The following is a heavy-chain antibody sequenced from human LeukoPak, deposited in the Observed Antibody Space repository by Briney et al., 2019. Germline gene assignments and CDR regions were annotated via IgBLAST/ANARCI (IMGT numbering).Heavy chain of an antibody. D-gene: IGHD4-23*01. J-gene: IGHJ1*01. CDR3: ARGSPIKVRWYQRYFQH. V-gene: IGHV4-39*01. CDR2: IYYSGST. CDR1: GGSISSSSYY. Sequence: SETLSLTCTVSGGSISSSSYYWGWIRQPPGKGLEWIGSIYYSGSTYYNPSLKSRVTISVDTSKNQFSLKLSSVTAADTAVYYCARGSPIKVRWYQRYFQHWGQGTLVTVSS.